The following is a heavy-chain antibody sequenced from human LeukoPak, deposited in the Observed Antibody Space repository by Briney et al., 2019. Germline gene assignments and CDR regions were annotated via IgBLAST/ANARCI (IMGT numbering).Heavy chain of an antibody. D-gene: IGHD2-2*01. V-gene: IGHV4-4*07. CDR3: ARDKNVVVPAAMTEYYYYYMDV. Sequence: SETLSLTCTVSGGSISSYYWSWIRQPAGKGLEWIGRIYTSGSTNYNPSLKSRVTMSVDTSKNQFSLKLSSVTAADTAVYYCARDKNVVVPAAMTEYYYYYMDVWGKGTTVTVSS. J-gene: IGHJ6*03. CDR2: IYTSGST. CDR1: GGSISSYY.